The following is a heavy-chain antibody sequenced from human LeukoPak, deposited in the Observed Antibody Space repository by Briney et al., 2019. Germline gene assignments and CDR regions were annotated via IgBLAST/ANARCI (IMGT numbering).Heavy chain of an antibody. CDR1: GFTFSSYA. V-gene: IGHV3-23*01. CDR3: AKGRNYYDSSGYYYTLDY. Sequence: GGSLRLSCAASGFTFSSYAMSWVRQAPGKGLEWVSAISGSGGSTYYADSVKGWFTISRDNSKNTLYLQMNSLRAGDTAVYYCAKGRNYYDSSGYYYTLDYWGQGTLVTVSS. J-gene: IGHJ4*02. D-gene: IGHD3-22*01. CDR2: ISGSGGST.